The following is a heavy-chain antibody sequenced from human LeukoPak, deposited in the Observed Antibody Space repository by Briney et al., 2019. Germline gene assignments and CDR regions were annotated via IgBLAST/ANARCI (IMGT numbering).Heavy chain of an antibody. CDR3: ARDRTGGPLFDY. J-gene: IGHJ4*02. CDR2: IYHSGST. V-gene: IGHV4-39*07. CDR1: GGSISSSYYY. D-gene: IGHD4-23*01. Sequence: SETLSLTCTVSGGSISSSYYYWGWIRQPPGKGLEWIGSIYHSGSTYYNPSLKSRVTISVDTSKNQFSLQLNSVTPEDTAVYYCARDRTGGPLFDYWGQGTLVTVSS.